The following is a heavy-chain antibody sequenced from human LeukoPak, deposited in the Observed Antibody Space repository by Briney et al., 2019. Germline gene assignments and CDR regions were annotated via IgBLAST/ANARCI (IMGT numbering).Heavy chain of an antibody. D-gene: IGHD3-10*01. V-gene: IGHV4-31*03. Sequence: SETLSLTCTVSGGSISSGGYYWSWIRQHPGKGLEWIGYIYYSGSTYYNPSLKSRVTISVDTSKNQFSLKLSSVTAADTAVYYCARGSTYGSGSYYPAVDVWGKGTTVTVSS. CDR3: ARGSTYGSGSYYPAVDV. J-gene: IGHJ6*04. CDR1: GGSISSGGYY. CDR2: IYYSGST.